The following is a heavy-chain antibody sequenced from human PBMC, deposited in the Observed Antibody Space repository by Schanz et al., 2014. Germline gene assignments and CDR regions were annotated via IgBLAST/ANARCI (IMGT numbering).Heavy chain of an antibody. D-gene: IGHD6-13*01. V-gene: IGHV1-69*09. CDR3: ASSGAGYSSSWDFDY. J-gene: IGHJ4*02. CDR2: IIPVLAIA. Sequence: QVQLVQSGAEMKKPGASVKVSCKASGYTFTGYYMHWVRQAPGQGLEWMGRIIPVLAIADYAQKFQGRVTITADRSTSTAYMELSSLRSEDTAVYYCASSGAGYSSSWDFDYWGQGTLVTVSS. CDR1: GYTFTGYY.